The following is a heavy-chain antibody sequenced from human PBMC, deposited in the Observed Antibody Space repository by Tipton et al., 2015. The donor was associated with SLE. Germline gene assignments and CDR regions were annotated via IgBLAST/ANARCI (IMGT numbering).Heavy chain of an antibody. CDR2: ISSSSSYI. D-gene: IGHD6-6*01. V-gene: IGHV3-21*01. CDR3: ATLGGSIAARQGYYYGMDV. J-gene: IGHJ6*02. Sequence: SLRLSCAASGFTFSSYSMNWVRQAPGKGLEWVSSISSSSSYIYYADSVKGRFTISRDNSKNTLYLQMNSLRAEDTAVYYCATLGGSIAARQGYYYGMDVWGQGTTVTVSS. CDR1: GFTFSSYS.